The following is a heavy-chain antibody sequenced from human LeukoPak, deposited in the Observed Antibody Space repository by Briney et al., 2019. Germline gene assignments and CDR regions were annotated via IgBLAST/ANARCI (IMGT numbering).Heavy chain of an antibody. J-gene: IGHJ5*02. CDR1: GFTFSTYG. V-gene: IGHV3-30*02. D-gene: IGHD1-26*01. Sequence: GGSLRLSCAASGFTFSTYGMHWVRQAPGKGLEWVAVIVYDGSDKYYADSVRGRFTISRDNSKNTLYLQMNSLRAEDTAVYYGAKGGDGGGGATASWGRGPRVT. CDR2: IVYDGSDK. CDR3: AKGGDGGGGATAS.